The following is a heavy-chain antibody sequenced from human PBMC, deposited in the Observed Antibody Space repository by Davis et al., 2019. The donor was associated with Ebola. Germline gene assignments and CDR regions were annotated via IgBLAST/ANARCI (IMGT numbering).Heavy chain of an antibody. D-gene: IGHD4-17*01. J-gene: IGHJ6*02. CDR1: GGSISSSNW. CDR3: ARGGVTTPYYYYGMDV. Sequence: SETLSLTCAVSGGSISSSNWWSWVRQPPGKGLEWIGEIYHSGSTNYNPSLKSRVTISVDKSKNQFSLKLSSVTAADTAVYYCARGGVTTPYYYYGMDVWGQGTTVTVSS. CDR2: IYHSGST. V-gene: IGHV4-4*02.